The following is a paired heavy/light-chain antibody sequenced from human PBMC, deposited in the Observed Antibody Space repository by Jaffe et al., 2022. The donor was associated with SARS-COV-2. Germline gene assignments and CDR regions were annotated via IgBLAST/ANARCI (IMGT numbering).Heavy chain of an antibody. D-gene: IGHD2-15*01. Sequence: QVQLQESGPGLVKPSQTLSLTCTVSGDSLSRGHYYWNWVRQTPGEGLEWIGYIYHSGRTYYNPSLQSRAFISVDTSKNQFSLNLNHVTAADTAVYYCARGPDCGDGSCYDPFFDHWGLGTLVTVSS. V-gene: IGHV4-30-4*01. CDR1: GDSLSRGHYY. J-gene: IGHJ4*02. CDR2: IYHSGRT. CDR3: ARGPDCGDGSCYDPFFDH.
Light chain of an antibody. Sequence: IVLTQSPGTLSLSPGERATLFCRASQSVTTTFLAWYQQKPGQAPRLLISGVSTRATGIPDRFSGSGSGTDFTLTISRLEPEDSAVYYCHQYGSSPNTFGQGTKLEIK. CDR3: HQYGSSPNT. V-gene: IGKV3-20*01. J-gene: IGKJ2*01. CDR2: GVS. CDR1: QSVTTTF.